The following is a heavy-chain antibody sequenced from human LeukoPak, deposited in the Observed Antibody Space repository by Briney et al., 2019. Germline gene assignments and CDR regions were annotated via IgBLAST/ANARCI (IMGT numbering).Heavy chain of an antibody. Sequence: GGSLRLSCAASGFTFDQYAMHWVRQAPGKGLEWVSLISWDGTTIYYADSVKGRFTISRDNSKNSLYLQMNSLRAEDTAMYYCATTLNVATAGYFLGQGTLVAVSS. CDR3: ATTLNVATAGYF. CDR1: GFTFDQYA. J-gene: IGHJ4*02. V-gene: IGHV3-43D*03. CDR2: ISWDGTTI. D-gene: IGHD6-13*01.